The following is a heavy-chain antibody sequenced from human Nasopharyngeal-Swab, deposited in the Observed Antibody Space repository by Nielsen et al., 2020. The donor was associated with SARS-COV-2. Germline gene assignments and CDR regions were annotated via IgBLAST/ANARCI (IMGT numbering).Heavy chain of an antibody. J-gene: IGHJ6*02. V-gene: IGHV1-46*01. D-gene: IGHD1-26*01. CDR2: INPSGCST. CDR3: AREIVGASYYYYGMDV. Sequence: WVRQAPGQGLEWMGIINPSGCSTRYAQKFQGRVTMTRDTSTSTVYMELSSLRSEDTAVYYCAREIVGASYYYYGMDVWGQGTTVTVSS.